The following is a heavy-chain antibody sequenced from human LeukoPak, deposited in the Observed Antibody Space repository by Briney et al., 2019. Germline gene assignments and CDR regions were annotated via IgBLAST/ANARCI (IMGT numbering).Heavy chain of an antibody. V-gene: IGHV1-24*01. CDR3: APLPMVRRVNPDY. J-gene: IGHJ4*02. Sequence: ASVKVSCKVSGYTLTELFMHWVRQAPGKGLEWMGGFDPEDGETIYAQKFQGRVTMTEDISTDTAYMELSSLRSEDTAVYYCAPLPMVRRVNPDYWGQGTLVTVSS. CDR2: FDPEDGET. CDR1: GYTLTELF. D-gene: IGHD3-10*01.